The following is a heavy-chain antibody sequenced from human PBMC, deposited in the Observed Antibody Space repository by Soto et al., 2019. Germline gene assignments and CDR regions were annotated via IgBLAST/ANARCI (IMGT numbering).Heavy chain of an antibody. J-gene: IGHJ5*02. CDR2: INHSGST. CDR3: ARGPSPKLVLVPAWFDP. Sequence: PSETLSLTCAVYGGSFSGYYWSWIRQPPGKGLEWIGEINHSGSTNYNPSLKSRVTISVDTSKNQFSLKLSSVTAADTAVYYCARGPSPKLVLVPAWFDPWGQGTLVTVSS. V-gene: IGHV4-34*01. D-gene: IGHD6-6*01. CDR1: GGSFSGYY.